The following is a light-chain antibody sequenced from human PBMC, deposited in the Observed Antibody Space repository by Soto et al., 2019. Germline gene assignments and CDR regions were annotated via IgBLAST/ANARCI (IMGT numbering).Light chain of an antibody. CDR2: AAS. J-gene: IGKJ1*01. V-gene: IGKV1-12*01. Sequence: DIQTTQSPSTLSAYVGDIVTMTCRSSQSISSWLAWYQQKPGKAPKLLIYAASSLQSGVPSRFSGSGSGTDFTLTITSLQPEDIATYYCQQTNSFPRTFGQGTKVDI. CDR1: QSISSW. CDR3: QQTNSFPRT.